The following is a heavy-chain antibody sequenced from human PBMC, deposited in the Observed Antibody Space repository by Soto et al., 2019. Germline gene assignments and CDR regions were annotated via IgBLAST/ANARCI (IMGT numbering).Heavy chain of an antibody. V-gene: IGHV6-1*01. CDR3: ARTLSSSAENWFDP. D-gene: IGHD6-6*01. CDR1: GDSVSSNSAA. J-gene: IGHJ5*02. CDR2: TYYRSKLYN. Sequence: SQTLSLTCAISGDSVSSNSAAWNWIRQSPSRGLEWLGRTYYRSKLYNDYAVSVKSRITINPDTSKNQFSLQLSSVTPEDTAVYFCARTLSSSAENWFDPWGQGTLVTVSS.